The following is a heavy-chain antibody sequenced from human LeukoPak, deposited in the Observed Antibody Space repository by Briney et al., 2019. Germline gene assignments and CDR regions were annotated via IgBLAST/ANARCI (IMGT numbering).Heavy chain of an antibody. CDR3: ARHHRPHYSSSYYFDY. Sequence: GESLKISCKGSGYSFTSYWIGWVRQMPGKGLEWMGIIYPGDSDTRYSPSFQGQVTISADKSISTAYLQWSSLKASDTAMYYCARHHRPHYSSSYYFDYWGQGTLVTVSS. CDR2: IYPGDSDT. J-gene: IGHJ4*02. CDR1: GYSFTSYW. D-gene: IGHD6-6*01. V-gene: IGHV5-51*01.